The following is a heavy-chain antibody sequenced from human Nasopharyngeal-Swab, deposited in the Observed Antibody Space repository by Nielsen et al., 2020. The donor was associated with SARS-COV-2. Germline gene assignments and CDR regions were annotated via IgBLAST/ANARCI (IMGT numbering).Heavy chain of an antibody. Sequence: VRQAPGKGLEWVSVIYSGGSTYYADSVKGRFTISRDNSKNTLYLQMNSLRAEDTAVYYCASGLAVIDYWGQGTLVTVSS. V-gene: IGHV3-53*01. D-gene: IGHD5-12*01. CDR3: ASGLAVIDY. J-gene: IGHJ4*02. CDR2: IYSGGST.